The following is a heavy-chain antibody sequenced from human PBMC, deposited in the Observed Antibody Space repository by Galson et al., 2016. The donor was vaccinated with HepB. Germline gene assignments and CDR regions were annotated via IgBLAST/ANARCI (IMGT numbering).Heavy chain of an antibody. D-gene: IGHD3-9*01. CDR2: IGGISSIM. V-gene: IGHV3-48*02. J-gene: IGHJ6*02. CDR1: GFSFSDYG. Sequence: SLRLSCAASGFSFSDYGMNWVRQAPGKGLEWVSYIGGISSIMYYADSVKGRFTISRENAKNSLYLQMNSLSDEDTAVYYCARRLSFDSKYGMDVWGQGTTVTVCS. CDR3: ARRLSFDSKYGMDV.